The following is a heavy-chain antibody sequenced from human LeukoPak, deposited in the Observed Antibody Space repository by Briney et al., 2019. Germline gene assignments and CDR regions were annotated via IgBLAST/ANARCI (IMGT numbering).Heavy chain of an antibody. Sequence: PGGSLRLSCAGSGFTFSSYWMHWVRQAPGKGLVWVSRINSDGSDTIYADSVKGRFTISRDNAKNTLYLQMNSLRAEDTAVYYCXLLAAADSESWGQGTLVTVSS. CDR1: GFTFSSYW. CDR2: INSDGSDT. CDR3: XLLAAADSES. D-gene: IGHD6-13*01. J-gene: IGHJ5*02. V-gene: IGHV3-74*01.